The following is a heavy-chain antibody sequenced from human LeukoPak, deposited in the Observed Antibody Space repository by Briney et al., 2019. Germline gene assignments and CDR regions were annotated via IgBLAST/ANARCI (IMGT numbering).Heavy chain of an antibody. CDR3: ARSSSSVSGGAFDI. CDR1: GYTFTSYG. D-gene: IGHD6-6*01. CDR2: ISAYNGNT. Sequence: GASVKASCKASGYTFTSYGISWVRQAPGQGLEWMGWISAYNGNTNYAQKLQGRVTMTTDTSTSTAYMELRSLRSDDTAVYYCARSSSSVSGGAFDIWGQGTMVTVSS. V-gene: IGHV1-18*01. J-gene: IGHJ3*02.